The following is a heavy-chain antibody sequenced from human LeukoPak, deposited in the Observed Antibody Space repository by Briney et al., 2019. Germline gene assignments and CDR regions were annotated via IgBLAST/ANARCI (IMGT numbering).Heavy chain of an antibody. V-gene: IGHV1-46*01. CDR3: ARDPSAYDLAASGYYYYYMDV. D-gene: IGHD3-3*01. CDR1: GYTFTSFY. CDR2: INPSGGST. J-gene: IGHJ6*03. Sequence: GATVKLSCKASGYTFTSFYMHWVRQASGQGLEWMGIINPSGGSTSYAQKFQGRVTMTRDTSTSTVYMELSSLRSEDTAVYYCARDPSAYDLAASGYYYYYMDVWGKGTTVTVSS.